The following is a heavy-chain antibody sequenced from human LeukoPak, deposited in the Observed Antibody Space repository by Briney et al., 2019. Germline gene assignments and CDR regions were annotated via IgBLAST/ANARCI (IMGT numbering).Heavy chain of an antibody. CDR1: GCSFTSYW. V-gene: IGHV5-51*01. CDR2: IYPGDSDT. J-gene: IGHJ1*01. CDR3: ARHYCSSTSCFRSEYLQH. Sequence: GESLKISCKGSGCSFTSYWIAWVRQMPGKGLEWMGIIYPGDSDTRYSPSFQGQVTIPADKSVSTAYLQWSSLKASDTAMYYCARHYCSSTSCFRSEYLQHWGQGTLVTVSS. D-gene: IGHD2-2*01.